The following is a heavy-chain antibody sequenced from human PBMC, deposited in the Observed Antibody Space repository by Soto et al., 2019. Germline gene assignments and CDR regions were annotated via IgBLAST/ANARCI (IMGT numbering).Heavy chain of an antibody. Sequence: QVQLQESGPGLVKPSETLSLTCAISGDSISGYYWTWIRQPPGKGLEWIGYIYYTGNTKYSPSLNSRVTISVDMSKNQFSLILTSVTAADTAVYYCARVGKYYYNGLDVWGQGTTVTVSS. V-gene: IGHV4-59*01. J-gene: IGHJ6*02. CDR3: ARVGKYYYNGLDV. CDR1: GDSISGYY. CDR2: IYYTGNT.